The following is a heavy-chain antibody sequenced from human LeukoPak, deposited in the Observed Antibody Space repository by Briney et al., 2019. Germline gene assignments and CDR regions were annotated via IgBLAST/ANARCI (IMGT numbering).Heavy chain of an antibody. CDR2: IYSSGST. D-gene: IGHD3-16*01. CDR1: GGSISSSHHY. J-gene: IGHJ4*02. Sequence: PSETLSLTCAVSGGSISSSHHYWGWIRQPPGKGLEWIGSIYSSGSTYYNPSLRTRVTISVDTSKNQFSLKLSSVTAADTAVYYCARLGVEVDYWGQGTLVTVSS. V-gene: IGHV4-39*01. CDR3: ARLGVEVDY.